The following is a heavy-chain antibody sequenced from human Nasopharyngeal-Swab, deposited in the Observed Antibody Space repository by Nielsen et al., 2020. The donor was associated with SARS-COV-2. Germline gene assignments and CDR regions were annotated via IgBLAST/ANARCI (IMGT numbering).Heavy chain of an antibody. V-gene: IGHV3-23*01. CDR1: GFTFDDYA. CDR2: ISWNSGST. Sequence: GGSLRLSCAASGFTFDDYAMHWVRQAPGKGLEWVSGISWNSGSTYYADSVKGRFTISRDNSKNTLYLQMNSLRAEDTAVYYCAKDFSLSAFMVADMGFDYWGQGTLVTVSS. D-gene: IGHD2/OR15-2a*01. J-gene: IGHJ4*02. CDR3: AKDFSLSAFMVADMGFDY.